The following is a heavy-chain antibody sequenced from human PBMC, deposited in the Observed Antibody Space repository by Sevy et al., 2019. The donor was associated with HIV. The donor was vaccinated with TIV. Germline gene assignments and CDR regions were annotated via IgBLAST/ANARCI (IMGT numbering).Heavy chain of an antibody. CDR2: ISGTSQTI. D-gene: IGHD2-15*01. J-gene: IGHJ4*02. CDR3: ARVPLYDDPWYCDH. CDR1: GFSFSTYS. Sequence: GGSRRLSCGAAGFSFSTYSLNWVRQAPGKGLEWISYISGTSQTIYYADSVKGRFTFSRDNAKNSLYLQMNSLGAEDTAIYYCARVPLYDDPWYCDHWGQGSLVTVSS. V-gene: IGHV3-48*01.